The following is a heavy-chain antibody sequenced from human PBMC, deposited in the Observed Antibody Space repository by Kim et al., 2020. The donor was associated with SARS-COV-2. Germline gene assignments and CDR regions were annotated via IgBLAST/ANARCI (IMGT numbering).Heavy chain of an antibody. V-gene: IGHV1-69*13. CDR3: ARVRYDYVWGSYRERSFCDY. CDR1: GGTFSSYA. D-gene: IGHD3-16*02. J-gene: IGHJ4*02. CDR2: IIPIFGTA. Sequence: SVKVSCKASGGTFSSYAISWVRQAPGQGLEWMGGIIPIFGTANYAQKFQGRVTITADESTSTAYMELSSLRSEDTAVYYCARVRYDYVWGSYRERSFCDYWGQGTLVTVSS.